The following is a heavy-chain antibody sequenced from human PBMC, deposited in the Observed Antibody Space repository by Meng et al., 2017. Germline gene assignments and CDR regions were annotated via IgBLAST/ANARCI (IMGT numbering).Heavy chain of an antibody. CDR1: GFTFSSYG. CDR2: IWYDGSNK. V-gene: IGHV3-33*01. J-gene: IGHJ4*02. CDR3: ARGSLVAGPQIDY. Sequence: GGSLRLSCATSGFTFSSYGMHWVRQAPGMGLEWVAVIWYDGSNKYYADSVKGRFTISRDNSKNTLFLQMNSLRVEDTAVYYCARGSLVAGPQIDYWGQGTRVTVSS. D-gene: IGHD6-19*01.